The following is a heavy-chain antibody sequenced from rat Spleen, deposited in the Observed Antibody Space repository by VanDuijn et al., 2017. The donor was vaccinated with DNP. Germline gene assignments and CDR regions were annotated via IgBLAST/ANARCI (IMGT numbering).Heavy chain of an antibody. D-gene: IGHD1-11*01. CDR3: ARAEGTGFPY. J-gene: IGHJ3*01. CDR2: ISYEGSRT. V-gene: IGHV5-22*01. CDR1: GFTFSDYY. Sequence: EVQLVESGGGLAQPGRSMKLSCAASGFTFSDYYMAWVRQAPKKGLEWVASISYEGSRTYYGDSVKGRFAISRDNAKSTLYLQMDSLRSEDTATYYCARAEGTGFPYWGQGTLVSVSS.